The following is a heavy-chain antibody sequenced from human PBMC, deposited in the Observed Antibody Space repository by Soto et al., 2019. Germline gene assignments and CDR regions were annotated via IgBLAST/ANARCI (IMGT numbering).Heavy chain of an antibody. CDR1: GGTFSTYT. D-gene: IGHD6-13*01. V-gene: IGHV1-69*02. CDR3: TLGSWSAETFDI. CDR2: ILPMLDIT. Sequence: QVQLVQSGAEVKKPGSSVKVSCKASGGTFSTYTIIWVRQAPGQGLEWMGRILPMLDITNSAQRFQGRVTITADKSKSTAYLELSSLRSEDTAVYYCTLGSWSAETFDIWGRGTIVAVSS. J-gene: IGHJ3*02.